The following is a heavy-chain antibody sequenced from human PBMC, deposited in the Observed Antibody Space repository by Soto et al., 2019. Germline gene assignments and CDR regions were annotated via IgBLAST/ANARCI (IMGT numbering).Heavy chain of an antibody. CDR1: GGTFSSDS. J-gene: IGHJ4*02. Sequence: QVQLVQSGAEVKKPGSSVKVSCKASGGTFSSDSFSWVRQAPGQGLEWMGGIIPMFDTPIYAQKLQDRVTITADESTSKAYMQLSSRRSGDTAVYYCARSGGLDRDFNYWGQGSLVTVSS. CDR3: ARSGGLDRDFNY. CDR2: IIPMFDTP. V-gene: IGHV1-69*12. D-gene: IGHD2-15*01.